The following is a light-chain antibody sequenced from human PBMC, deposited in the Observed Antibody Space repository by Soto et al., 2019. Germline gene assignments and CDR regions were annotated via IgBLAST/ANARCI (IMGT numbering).Light chain of an antibody. CDR3: QQYYSSPYT. V-gene: IGKV1-39*01. J-gene: IGKJ2*01. CDR1: QSVTSN. Sequence: DIQMTQSPSSLSASIGDRVTITCRASQSVTSNLNWYQQKFGETPKLLMYAASNLQGGVPSRFSGSGSRTDFTLTISSLQPEDFATYYCQQYYSSPYTFGHGTKLEV. CDR2: AAS.